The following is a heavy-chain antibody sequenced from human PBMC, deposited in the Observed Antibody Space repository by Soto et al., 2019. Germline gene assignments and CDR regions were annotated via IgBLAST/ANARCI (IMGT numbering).Heavy chain of an antibody. Sequence: QVQLVQSGAEVKKPGASVKVSCKASGYTFTSYYMHWVRQAPGQGLEWMGIINPSGGSTSYAQKFQGRVTMTRDTSTSTGYMELSSLRSEDTAVYYCARAWGYCSGGSCYSTDYYYYMDVWGKGTTVTVSS. V-gene: IGHV1-46*03. CDR2: INPSGGST. D-gene: IGHD2-15*01. CDR1: GYTFTSYY. J-gene: IGHJ6*03. CDR3: ARAWGYCSGGSCYSTDYYYYMDV.